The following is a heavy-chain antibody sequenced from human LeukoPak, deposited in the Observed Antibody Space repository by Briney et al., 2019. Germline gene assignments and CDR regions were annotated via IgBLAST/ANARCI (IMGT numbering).Heavy chain of an antibody. Sequence: SETLSLTCTVSGASISSSNYYWGWIRQPPGKGLEWIASINYSGSTYYNPSLKSRVTISVDTSKNQFSLKLSSVTAADTAVYYCARGGVLRYFDWLKDAFGIWGQGTMVTVSS. J-gene: IGHJ3*02. D-gene: IGHD3-9*01. CDR2: INYSGST. V-gene: IGHV4-39*01. CDR3: ARGGVLRYFDWLKDAFGI. CDR1: GASISSSNYY.